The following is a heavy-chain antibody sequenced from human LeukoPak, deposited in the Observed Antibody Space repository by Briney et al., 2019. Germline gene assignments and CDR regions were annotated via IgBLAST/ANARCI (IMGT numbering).Heavy chain of an antibody. J-gene: IGHJ5*02. D-gene: IGHD3-9*01. V-gene: IGHV4-59*01. Sequence: SETLSLTCTVSGGSISSYYWTWIRQPPGKGLEWIGYIYYSGSTNYNPSLKSRVTISVDTSKNQFSLKLSSVTAADTAVHYCARDQSDYDILAGYENWFDPWGQGTLVTVSS. CDR1: GGSISSYY. CDR3: ARDQSDYDILAGYENWFDP. CDR2: IYYSGST.